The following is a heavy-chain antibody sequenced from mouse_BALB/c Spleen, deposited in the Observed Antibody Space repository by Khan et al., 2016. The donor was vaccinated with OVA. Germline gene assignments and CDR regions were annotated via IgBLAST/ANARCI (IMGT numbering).Heavy chain of an antibody. D-gene: IGHD1-1*01. J-gene: IGHJ2*01. Sequence: VQLQQSGAELVKPGASVKLSCTASGFNIKDTYMHWVKQRPEQGLEWIGRIDPANGNTKYDPKFQGKATITADTSSNTAYLQLSSLTSEDTAVYYCARTTVVGDFDYWGQGTTPTVSS. CDR3: ARTTVVGDFDY. CDR1: GFNIKDTY. V-gene: IGHV14-3*02. CDR2: IDPANGNT.